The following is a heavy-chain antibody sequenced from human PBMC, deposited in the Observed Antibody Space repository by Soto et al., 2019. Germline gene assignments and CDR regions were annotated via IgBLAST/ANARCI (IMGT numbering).Heavy chain of an antibody. Sequence: QVQLQQWGAGLLKPSETLSLTCAVYGGSFSGYYWSWIRQPPGKGLEWIGEINHSGSTNYNPSLKSRVTISVDASNNQFSLKLSSVTAADSAVYYCARSYYYGSGSYYAQYYYYGMDVWGQGTTVTVSS. V-gene: IGHV4-34*01. CDR2: INHSGST. J-gene: IGHJ6*02. D-gene: IGHD3-10*01. CDR1: GGSFSGYY. CDR3: ARSYYYGSGSYYAQYYYYGMDV.